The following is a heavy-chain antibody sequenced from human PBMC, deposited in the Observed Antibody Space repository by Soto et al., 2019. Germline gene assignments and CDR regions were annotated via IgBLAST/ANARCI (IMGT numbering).Heavy chain of an antibody. D-gene: IGHD3-10*01. CDR2: IYYSGST. CDR1: GGYISSYY. Sequence: PSEILCLTCTASGGYISSYYWSWIRKPPGKGLEWIGYIYYSGSTNYNPSLKSRVTISVDTSKNQFSLKLSSVTAADTAVYYCAREGVTMVRGVIISGRGAFDIWGQGTMVTVSS. V-gene: IGHV4-59*01. CDR3: AREGVTMVRGVIISGRGAFDI. J-gene: IGHJ3*02.